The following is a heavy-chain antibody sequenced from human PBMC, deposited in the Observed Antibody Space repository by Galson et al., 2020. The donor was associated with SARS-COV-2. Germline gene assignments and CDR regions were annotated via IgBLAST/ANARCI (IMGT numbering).Heavy chain of an antibody. D-gene: IGHD3-9*01. CDR2: TKNKAKSYST. J-gene: IGHJ4*02. CDR1: GFTFNDHY. Sequence: GGSLRLSCATSGFTFNDHYIDWVRQAPGKGLEWVGRTKNKAKSYSTEYAASVKGRFIISRDDSKSSLYLQMNSLKTEDTAVYYCARLTGRNSHFDSWGQGTLVTVSS. CDR3: ARLTGRNSHFDS. V-gene: IGHV3-72*01.